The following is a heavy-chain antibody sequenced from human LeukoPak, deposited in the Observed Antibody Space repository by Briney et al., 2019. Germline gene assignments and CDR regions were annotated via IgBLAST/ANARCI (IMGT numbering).Heavy chain of an antibody. CDR2: ISYSGGST. V-gene: IGHV3-23*01. CDR3: AKEGRSLQTY. J-gene: IGHJ4*02. CDR1: GFTFSSYA. D-gene: IGHD5-24*01. Sequence: GGSLRLSCAASGFTFSSYAMSWVRQAPGRGLGWVSAISYSGGSTYYADSVKGRFTISRDSSKNTLYLQMNSLRAEDTAVYYCAKEGRSLQTYWGQGTLVTVSS.